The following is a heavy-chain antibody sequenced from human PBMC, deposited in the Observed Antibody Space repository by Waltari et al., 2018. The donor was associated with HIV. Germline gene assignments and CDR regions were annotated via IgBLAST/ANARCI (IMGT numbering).Heavy chain of an antibody. J-gene: IGHJ4*02. CDR2: IKSKTDGGTT. V-gene: IGHV3-15*01. Sequence: GITLTNAWMSWVRQAPGKGLAWVGRIKSKTDGGTTDNAAFVKGRFTISRDDSKNTMYLQMNSLKTEDTAVYYCTTEGRTYCRGVNCYDGGGFDYWGQGTLVTVSS. D-gene: IGHD2-15*01. CDR3: TTEGRTYCRGVNCYDGGGFDY. CDR1: GITLTNAW.